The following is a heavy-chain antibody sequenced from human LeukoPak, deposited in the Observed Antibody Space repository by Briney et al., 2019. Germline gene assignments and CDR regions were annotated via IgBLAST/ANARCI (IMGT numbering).Heavy chain of an antibody. CDR3: ASRHCSGGGCYFAGADPFDY. CDR1: GFTFSSYG. J-gene: IGHJ4*02. V-gene: IGHV3-NL1*01. D-gene: IGHD2-15*01. CDR2: IYSGGNI. Sequence: PGRSLRLSCAASGFTFSSYGMHWVRQAPGKGLEWVSVIYSGGNIYYIDSVKGRFTISRDTSKNTLYLQMNSLRAEDTAVYFCASRHCSGGGCYFAGADPFDYWGQGTSVTVSS.